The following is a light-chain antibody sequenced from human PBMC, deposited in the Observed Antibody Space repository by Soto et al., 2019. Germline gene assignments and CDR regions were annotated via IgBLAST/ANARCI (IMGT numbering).Light chain of an antibody. Sequence: DIQMTQSPSFLSASVGDRVTITCRASQSVSNYLHWYQQKPGKAPNILIYDASSLQSGVPSRFSGSGSGTDFTLTISSLQHEYFATYYCQQSYYNPTFGQGTKVDIK. CDR1: QSVSNY. V-gene: IGKV1-39*01. CDR3: QQSYYNPT. CDR2: DAS. J-gene: IGKJ1*01.